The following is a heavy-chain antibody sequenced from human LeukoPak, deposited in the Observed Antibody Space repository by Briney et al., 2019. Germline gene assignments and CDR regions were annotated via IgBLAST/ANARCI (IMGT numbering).Heavy chain of an antibody. CDR2: IYSGGYT. D-gene: IGHD3-22*01. CDR1: GFTVSSNY. CDR3: ARDYGSSGYYYGAIGY. Sequence: PGGSLRLSCAASGFTVSSNYMNWVRQAPGKGLEWVSVIYSGGYTYYADSVKGRFTISRGSSKNTLYLQMNSLRAEDTAVYFCARDYGSSGYYYGAIGYWGQGTLVTVSS. V-gene: IGHV3-66*01. J-gene: IGHJ4*02.